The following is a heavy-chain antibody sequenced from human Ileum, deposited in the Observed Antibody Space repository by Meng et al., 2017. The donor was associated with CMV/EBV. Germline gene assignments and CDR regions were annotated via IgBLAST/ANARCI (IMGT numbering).Heavy chain of an antibody. V-gene: IGHV4-34*01. CDR1: GASFSGYY. CDR3: ARGKIFGVVITYWYFDL. Sequence: YGASFSGYYWSCIRQPPGKGLEWIGEINHSGRTNYTPSLKSRVTISVATSKNQFSLKLSSVTAADTAVYYCARGKIFGVVITYWYFDLWGRGTLVTVSS. J-gene: IGHJ2*01. D-gene: IGHD3-3*01. CDR2: INHSGRT.